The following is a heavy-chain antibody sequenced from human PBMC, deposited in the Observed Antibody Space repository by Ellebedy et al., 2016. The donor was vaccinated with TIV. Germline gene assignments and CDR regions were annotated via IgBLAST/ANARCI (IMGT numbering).Heavy chain of an antibody. D-gene: IGHD6-19*01. V-gene: IGHV4-59*01. CDR2: IYYSGST. CDR3: ARAVAGTLLAVDI. CDR1: GGSFSSYY. J-gene: IGHJ3*02. Sequence: MPGGSLRLSCAVYGGSFSSYYWSWIRQPPGKGLEWSGYIYYSGSTNYNPSLKSRVTISVDTSKNQFSLKLSSVTAADTAVYYCARAVAGTLLAVDIWGQGTMVTISS.